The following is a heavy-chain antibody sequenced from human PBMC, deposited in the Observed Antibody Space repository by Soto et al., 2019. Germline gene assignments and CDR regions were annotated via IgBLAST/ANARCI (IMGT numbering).Heavy chain of an antibody. D-gene: IGHD5-12*01. Sequence: EVQLLESGGGLVQPGGSLRLSCAASGFTFSSYAMSWVRQAPGQGLEWVSGISASGGSTYYADSVQGGFTISRDNSKNTLYLQMNSLRAEDTAVYYCAKAHSGYVWGRYYFDYWGQGTLVTVSS. J-gene: IGHJ4*02. CDR2: ISASGGST. CDR3: AKAHSGYVWGRYYFDY. V-gene: IGHV3-23*01. CDR1: GFTFSSYA.